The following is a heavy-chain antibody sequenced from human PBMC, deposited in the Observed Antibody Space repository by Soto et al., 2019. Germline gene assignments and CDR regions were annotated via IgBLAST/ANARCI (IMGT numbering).Heavy chain of an antibody. D-gene: IGHD1-26*01. CDR3: ARRGSGSYYDY. CDR2: ISGSGGIT. J-gene: IGHJ4*02. V-gene: IGHV3-23*01. Sequence: EVQLLESGGGLVQPGGSLRLSCAASGFTFSSYAMRWVRQAPVKGLEWGSAISGSGGITYYADSVKGRFTIPRDNSKNTLYLQMNSLRAEDTAVYYCARRGSGSYYDYWGQGTLVTVSS. CDR1: GFTFSSYA.